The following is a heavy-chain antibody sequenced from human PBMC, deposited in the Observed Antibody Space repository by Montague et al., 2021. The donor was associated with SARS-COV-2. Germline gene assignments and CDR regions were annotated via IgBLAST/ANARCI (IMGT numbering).Heavy chain of an antibody. CDR1: GGSISSSNW. Sequence: SETLSLTCAVSGGSISSSNWWSWVHQPPGKGLEWIGEIYHSGSTNYNPSLKSRVTISVDKSKNQFSLKLSSVTAADTAVYYCARGYRRITIFGVVIYDAFDIWGQGTMVTVSS. CDR3: ARGYRRITIFGVVIYDAFDI. D-gene: IGHD3-3*01. J-gene: IGHJ3*02. V-gene: IGHV4-4*02. CDR2: IYHSGST.